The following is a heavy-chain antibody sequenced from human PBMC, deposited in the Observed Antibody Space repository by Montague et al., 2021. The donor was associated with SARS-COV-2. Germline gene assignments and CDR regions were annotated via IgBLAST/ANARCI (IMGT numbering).Heavy chain of an antibody. J-gene: IGHJ2*01. Sequence: YAISGDSVSSNIATWNWIRQSPSRGLEWLGRTYYRSKWYNDYAVSVKSRVIINPDTSNNRISLQLNSVTPEDTAVYYCARAYCGGDCYFYWYFDLWGRGTLVTVSS. CDR3: ARAYCGGDCYFYWYFDL. V-gene: IGHV6-1*01. CDR1: GDSVSSNIAT. D-gene: IGHD2-21*02. CDR2: TYYRSKWYN.